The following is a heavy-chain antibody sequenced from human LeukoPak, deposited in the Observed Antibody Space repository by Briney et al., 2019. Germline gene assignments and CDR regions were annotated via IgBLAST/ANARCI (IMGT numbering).Heavy chain of an antibody. D-gene: IGHD1-26*01. Sequence: GGSLRLSCAASGFTFSSYDMHWVRQATGKGLEWVSAIGTAGDTYYPGSVKGRFTISRENAKNSLYLQMNSLRAEDTAIYYCAKDTAIVGATTWNYWGQGTLVTVSS. V-gene: IGHV3-13*01. CDR3: AKDTAIVGATTWNY. J-gene: IGHJ4*02. CDR1: GFTFSSYD. CDR2: IGTAGDT.